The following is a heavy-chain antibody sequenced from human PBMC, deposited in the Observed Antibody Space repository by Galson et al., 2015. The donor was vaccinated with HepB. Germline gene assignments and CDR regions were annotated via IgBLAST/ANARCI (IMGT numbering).Heavy chain of an antibody. CDR1: GFSLSTSGVG. Sequence: PALVKPTQTLTLTCTFSGFSLSTSGVGVGWIRQPPGKALEWLTLIYWNDDKRYSPSLKSRLTITKDTSKNQVVLTMTNMDPVDTATYYCAHRLYGSGSYYRDYWGQGTLVTVSS. D-gene: IGHD3-10*01. CDR3: AHRLYGSGSYYRDY. V-gene: IGHV2-5*01. J-gene: IGHJ4*02. CDR2: IYWNDDK.